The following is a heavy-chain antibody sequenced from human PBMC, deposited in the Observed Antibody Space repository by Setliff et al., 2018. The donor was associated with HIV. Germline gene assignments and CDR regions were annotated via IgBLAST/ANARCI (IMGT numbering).Heavy chain of an antibody. V-gene: IGHV4-34*01. Sequence: SETLSLTCAVSGGSFSGYYWSWIRQPPGKGLEWIGEINQSGGINYNPSLKSRVTISIDTFKNQFSMKLYSVTAADTAVYYCARERGGGDTIMGDFDHWGQGTLVTVS. CDR2: INQSGGI. CDR1: GGSFSGYY. CDR3: ARERGGGDTIMGDFDH. J-gene: IGHJ4*02. D-gene: IGHD5-18*01.